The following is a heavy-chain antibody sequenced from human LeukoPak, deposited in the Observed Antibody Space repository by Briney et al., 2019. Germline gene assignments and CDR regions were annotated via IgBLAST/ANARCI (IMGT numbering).Heavy chain of an antibody. V-gene: IGHV3-30-3*01. CDR2: MSYDGSNK. J-gene: IGHJ4*02. CDR1: GFTFSSYA. Sequence: AGGSLRLSCAASGFTFSSYAMHWVRQAPGKGLEWVAVMSYDGSNKYYADSVKGRFTISRDNSKNTLYLQMNSLRAEDTAVYYCARVGAYFDISGYSFWGQGTLVTVSS. D-gene: IGHD3-22*01. CDR3: ARVGAYFDISGYSF.